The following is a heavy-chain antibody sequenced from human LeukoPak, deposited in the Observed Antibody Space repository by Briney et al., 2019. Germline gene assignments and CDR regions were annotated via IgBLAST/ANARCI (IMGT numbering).Heavy chain of an antibody. D-gene: IGHD4-17*01. J-gene: IGHJ5*02. CDR2: ISSSSSTI. CDR1: GFTFSSYS. V-gene: IGHV3-48*01. Sequence: GGSLRLSCAASGFTFSSYSMNWVRQAPGKGPEWVSYISSSSSTIYYADSVKGRFTISRDNAKNSLYLQMNSLRAEDTAVYYCARGYGDYVDWFDPWGQGTLVTVSS. CDR3: ARGYGDYVDWFDP.